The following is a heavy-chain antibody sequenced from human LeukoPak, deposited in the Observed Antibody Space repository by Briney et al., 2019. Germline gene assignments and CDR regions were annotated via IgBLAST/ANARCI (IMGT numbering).Heavy chain of an antibody. CDR3: ARGPITMVRGVMKDYYYYMDV. D-gene: IGHD3-10*01. Sequence: GGSLRLSCAASGFNFSNYWMSWVRQTPGKGLEWVVNIKGDGSEKYYVDSVEGRFTISRDNAKNSLYLQMNSLRVEDTAVYYCARGPITMVRGVMKDYYYYMDVWGKGTTVTVSS. CDR1: GFNFSNYW. CDR2: IKGDGSEK. V-gene: IGHV3-7*03. J-gene: IGHJ6*03.